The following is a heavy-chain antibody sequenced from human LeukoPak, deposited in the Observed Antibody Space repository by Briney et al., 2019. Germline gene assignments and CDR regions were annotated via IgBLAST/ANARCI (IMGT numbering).Heavy chain of an antibody. D-gene: IGHD6-19*01. Sequence: SSETLSLTCTVSGGSISSSSYYWGWIRQPPGKGLEWIGSIYYSGSTYYNPSLKSRVTISVDTSKNQFSLKLSSVTAADTAVYYCGRYSSGRFDPWGQGTLVTVSS. V-gene: IGHV4-39*07. CDR2: IYYSGST. J-gene: IGHJ5*02. CDR3: GRYSSGRFDP. CDR1: GGSISSSSYY.